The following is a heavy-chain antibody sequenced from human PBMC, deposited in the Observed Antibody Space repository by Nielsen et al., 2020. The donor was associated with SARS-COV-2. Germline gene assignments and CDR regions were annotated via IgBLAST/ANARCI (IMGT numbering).Heavy chain of an antibody. CDR3: ARGNWEFPSSIHDY. Sequence: GESLKISCAGSDFTFGDYGMNWVRQAPGKGLEWVSYISSSGSTIYYADSVRGRFTISRDNAKNSLYLQMNSLRGEDTAIYYCARGNWEFPSSIHDYWGQGTLATVSS. CDR2: ISSSGSTI. V-gene: IGHV3-48*04. J-gene: IGHJ4*02. D-gene: IGHD1-26*01. CDR1: DFTFGDYG.